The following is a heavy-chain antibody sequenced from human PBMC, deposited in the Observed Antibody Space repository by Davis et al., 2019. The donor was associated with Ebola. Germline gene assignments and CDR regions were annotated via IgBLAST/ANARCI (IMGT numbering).Heavy chain of an antibody. CDR2: INHSGST. Sequence: MPSETLSPTCAVYGGSFSGSYWSWVRQPPGKGLEWIGEINHSGSTTYNPSLKSRVTISVDTSKNQFSLKLSSVTAADTAVYYCARAVGVGSYYNYWGQGTLVTVSS. D-gene: IGHD1-26*01. J-gene: IGHJ4*02. CDR1: GGSFSGSY. V-gene: IGHV4-34*01. CDR3: ARAVGVGSYYNY.